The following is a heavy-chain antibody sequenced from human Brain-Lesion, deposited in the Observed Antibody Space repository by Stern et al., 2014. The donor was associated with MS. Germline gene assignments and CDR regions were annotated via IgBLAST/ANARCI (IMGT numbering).Heavy chain of an antibody. V-gene: IGHV1-24*01. CDR2: FDPDEGES. J-gene: IGHJ3*02. Sequence: VHLVESGAEVKKPGASVKVSCKVSGYTLTELSLHWARQAPGKGLEWMGGFDPDEGESIYEQKFQGRVTMTEDTSTDTAYMELSSLRSEDTAIYYCATDLQQPLVDSFDIWGQGTMVTVSS. CDR1: GYTLTELS. D-gene: IGHD6-13*01. CDR3: ATDLQQPLVDSFDI.